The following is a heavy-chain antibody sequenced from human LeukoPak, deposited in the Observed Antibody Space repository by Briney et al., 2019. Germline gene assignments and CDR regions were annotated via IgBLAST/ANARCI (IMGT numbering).Heavy chain of an antibody. J-gene: IGHJ5*02. V-gene: IGHV4-34*01. Sequence: PSETLSLTCAVYGGSFSGYYWSWIRQPPGKGLEWIGEINHSGSTNYNPSLKSRVTISVDTSKNQFSLKLSSVTAADTAVYYCARGLFLRYFDWPNWFDPWGQGTLVTVSS. CDR2: INHSGST. CDR1: GGSFSGYY. CDR3: ARGLFLRYFDWPNWFDP. D-gene: IGHD3-9*01.